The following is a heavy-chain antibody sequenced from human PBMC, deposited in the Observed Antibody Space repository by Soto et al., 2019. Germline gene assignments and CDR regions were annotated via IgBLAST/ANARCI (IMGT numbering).Heavy chain of an antibody. CDR2: FIPIFRTL. D-gene: IGHD3-22*01. Sequence: QVQLIQSEAEVKKPGSSVRVSCTASGGIFGSHGFSWVRQAPGQRLEWVGGFIPIFRTLTYTEKFQARVRSTASESTNTVDLDPSSLTSEDTDVYYCVRDRRIYYSDPHDEFVASDYEVWGQGTMVSLSS. V-gene: IGHV1-69*01. J-gene: IGHJ3*01. CDR1: GGIFGSHG. CDR3: VRDRRIYYSDPHDEFVASDYEV.